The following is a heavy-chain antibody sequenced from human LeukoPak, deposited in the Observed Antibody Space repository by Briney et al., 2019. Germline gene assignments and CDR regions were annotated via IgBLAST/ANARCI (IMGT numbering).Heavy chain of an antibody. J-gene: IGHJ4*02. D-gene: IGHD6-6*01. CDR2: ISYDGSNK. CDR1: GFTFSSYG. CDR3: AKDYSASQLVPLYYFNC. Sequence: GGSLRLSCAASGFTFSSYGMHWVRQAPGKGLEWVAVISYDGSNKYYADSVKGRFTISRDNSKNTLYLQMNSLRAEDTAVYSCAKDYSASQLVPLYYFNCWGQGSLVTVSS. V-gene: IGHV3-30*18.